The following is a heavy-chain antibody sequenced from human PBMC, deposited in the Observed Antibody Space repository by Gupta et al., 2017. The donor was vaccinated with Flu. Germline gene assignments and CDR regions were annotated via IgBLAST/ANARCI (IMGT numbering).Heavy chain of an antibody. V-gene: IGHV3-23*01. Sequence: AISWVRQVPGKGLEWVAGISASGGRTYYADSVKGRFTVSRDTSKNTLYLEMNSLTTDDTAIYYCAKNRVAGAISYYYGLDVWGQGTTVTVSS. J-gene: IGHJ6*02. D-gene: IGHD1-26*01. CDR2: ISASGGRT. CDR1: A. CDR3: AKNRVAGAISYYYGLDV.